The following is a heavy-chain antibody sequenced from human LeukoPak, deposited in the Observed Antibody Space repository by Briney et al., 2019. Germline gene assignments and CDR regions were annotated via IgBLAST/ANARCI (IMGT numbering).Heavy chain of an antibody. J-gene: IGHJ3*01. CDR3: AREGLTTTPNNALDV. CDR2: IGSSSSYI. CDR1: GFTFSSYS. V-gene: IGHV3-21*01. Sequence: GGSLRLSCAASGFTFSSYSMNWVRQAPGKGLEWVSSIGSSSSYIYYADSVKGRFSVSRDNAKNSLYLQMNSLRAEDTAVYYCAREGLTTTPNNALDVWGQGTTVTVLS. D-gene: IGHD1-1*01.